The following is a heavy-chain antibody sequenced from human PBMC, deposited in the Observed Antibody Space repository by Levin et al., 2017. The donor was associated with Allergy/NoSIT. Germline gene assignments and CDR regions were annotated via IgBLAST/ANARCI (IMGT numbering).Heavy chain of an antibody. J-gene: IGHJ6*03. CDR3: AGTGYLDWSGGYQYMDV. CDR1: GFTFNGYS. CDR2: ISTSSSTV. D-gene: IGHD3-9*01. V-gene: IGHV3-48*04. Sequence: LSLTCAASGFTFNGYSMNWVRQAPGKGLEWVSRISTSSSTVNYADSVKGRFTISRDDAKNSLYLQMSSLRAEDTAVYYCAGTGYLDWSGGYQYMDVWGKGTTVTVSS.